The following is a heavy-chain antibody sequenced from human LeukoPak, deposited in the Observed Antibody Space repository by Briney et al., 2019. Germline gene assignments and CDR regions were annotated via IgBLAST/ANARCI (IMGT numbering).Heavy chain of an antibody. CDR3: ARGQGDYYDSSASY. Sequence: ASVKVSCKASGYTFTSYYMHWVRQAPGQGLEWMGIINPSGGSTSYAQKFQGRVTMTRDMSTSTAYMKLRSLRSDDTAVYYCARGQGDYYDSSASYWGQGTLATVSS. J-gene: IGHJ4*02. CDR1: GYTFTSYY. V-gene: IGHV1-46*01. D-gene: IGHD3-22*01. CDR2: INPSGGST.